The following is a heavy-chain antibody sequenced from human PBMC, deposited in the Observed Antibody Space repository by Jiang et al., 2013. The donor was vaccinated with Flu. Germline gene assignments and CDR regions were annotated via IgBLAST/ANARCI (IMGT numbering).Heavy chain of an antibody. CDR2: VNPIFGTT. CDR1: GGSFSSFA. J-gene: IGHJ4*02. D-gene: IGHD5-18*01. V-gene: IGHV1-69*06. Sequence: KVSCKASGGSFSSFAINWMRQAPGQGLEWMGGVNPIFGTTDYEQKFQGRVTIIADRSTSTAYMDLSSLRSEDTAVYYCARSSWGYSYGPFEYWGQGTLVTVSS. CDR3: ARSSWGYSYGPFEY.